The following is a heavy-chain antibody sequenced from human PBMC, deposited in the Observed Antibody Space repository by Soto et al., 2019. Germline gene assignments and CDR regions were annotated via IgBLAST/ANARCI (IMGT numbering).Heavy chain of an antibody. CDR3: ARDRLSRYYDSSGYPNWFDP. CDR1: GGSISSYY. CDR2: IYTSGST. J-gene: IGHJ5*02. D-gene: IGHD3-22*01. V-gene: IGHV4-4*07. Sequence: SETLSLTCTVSGGSISSYYWSWIRQPAGKGLEWIGRIYTSGSTNYNPPLKSRVTMSVDTSKNQFSLKLSSVTAADTAVCYCARDRLSRYYDSSGYPNWFDPWGQGTLVTVSS.